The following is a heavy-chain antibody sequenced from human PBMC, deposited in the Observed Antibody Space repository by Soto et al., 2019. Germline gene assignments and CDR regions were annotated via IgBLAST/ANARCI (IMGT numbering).Heavy chain of an antibody. D-gene: IGHD6-19*01. CDR3: AKILSGRPYYFDY. J-gene: IGHJ4*02. CDR2: ISGSGSST. V-gene: IGHV3-23*01. Sequence: EVQLLESGGGLVQTGGSLRLSCAASGFTFSNYAMSWVRQAPGKGLEWVSAISGSGSSTYYADSVKGRFAMSRDNSKNTLYLPMNSLSAEDTALYYCAKILSGRPYYFDYWGQGTLVTVSS. CDR1: GFTFSNYA.